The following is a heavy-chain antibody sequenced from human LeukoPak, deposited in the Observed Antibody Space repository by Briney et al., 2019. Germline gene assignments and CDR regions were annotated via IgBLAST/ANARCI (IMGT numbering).Heavy chain of an antibody. CDR2: ISYDGSNR. J-gene: IGHJ4*02. CDR3: ARSAAAGRIVATFDY. V-gene: IGHV3-30*03. Sequence: AGGSLRLSCAASGFTFSTFAMHWVRQTPGKGVEWVAVISYDGSNRYYADSVKGRFTISRDKSKNTLYLQMNSLRGEDTAVYYCARSAAAGRIVATFDYWGQGTLVTVSS. D-gene: IGHD5-12*01. CDR1: GFTFSTFA.